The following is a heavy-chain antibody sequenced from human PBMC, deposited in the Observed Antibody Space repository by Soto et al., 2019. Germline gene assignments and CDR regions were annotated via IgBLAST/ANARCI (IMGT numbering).Heavy chain of an antibody. CDR1: GGSFSSYY. CDR2: IYASGST. Sequence: SETLSLTCLVSGGSFSSYYLNWIRVPAGKGLEWIGRIYASGSTTYNPSLKSRVMMSLDTSKKQFSLKLRSVTAADTAVYYCVRDGTKTLRDWFDPWGQGISVTVSS. V-gene: IGHV4-4*07. D-gene: IGHD1-1*01. J-gene: IGHJ5*02. CDR3: VRDGTKTLRDWFDP.